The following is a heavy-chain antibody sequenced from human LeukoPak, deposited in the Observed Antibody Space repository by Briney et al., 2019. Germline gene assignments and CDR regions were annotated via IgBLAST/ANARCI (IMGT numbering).Heavy chain of an antibody. CDR3: ARLALRYCSSTSCYAPFDY. CDR2: INHSGST. J-gene: IGHJ4*02. D-gene: IGHD2-2*01. V-gene: IGHV4-34*01. CDR1: GGSFSGYY. Sequence: SETLSLTCAVYGGSFSGYYWSWTRQPPGKGLEWIGEINHSGSTNYNPSLKSRVTISVDTSKNQFSLKLSSVTAADTAVYYCARLALRYCSSTSCYAPFDYWGQGTLVTVSS.